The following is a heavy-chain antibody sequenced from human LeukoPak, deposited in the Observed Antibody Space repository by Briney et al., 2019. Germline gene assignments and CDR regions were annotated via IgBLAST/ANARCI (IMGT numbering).Heavy chain of an antibody. V-gene: IGHV3-30*18. CDR3: AKLGSGSDPGAFDI. CDR1: GFTFSSYG. CDR2: ISYDGSNK. D-gene: IGHD1-26*01. Sequence: GGSLRLSCAASGFTFSSYGMHWVRQAPGKGLEWVAVISYDGSNKYYADSVKGRFTISRDNFKNTLYLQMNSLRAEDTAVYYCAKLGSGSDPGAFDIWGQGTMVTVSS. J-gene: IGHJ3*02.